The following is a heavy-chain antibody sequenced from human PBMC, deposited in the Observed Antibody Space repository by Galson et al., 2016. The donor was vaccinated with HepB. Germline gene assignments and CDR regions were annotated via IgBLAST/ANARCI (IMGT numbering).Heavy chain of an antibody. CDR3: LRDRATYDSSGYWFDY. D-gene: IGHD3-22*01. Sequence: SLRLSCAASGFSFTEYGMHWVRQAPGKGWEWLAVIYFYGRDIYYADSVKGRFTISRETSKNKLYLPMNSLRAEDTAVYYCLRDRATYDSSGYWFDYWGQGALVTVSS. CDR2: IYFYGRDI. V-gene: IGHV3-33*01. CDR1: GFSFTEYG. J-gene: IGHJ4*02.